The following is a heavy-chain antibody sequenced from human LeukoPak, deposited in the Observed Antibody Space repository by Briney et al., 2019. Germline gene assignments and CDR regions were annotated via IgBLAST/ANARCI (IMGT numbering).Heavy chain of an antibody. CDR1: GFTFSGYA. V-gene: IGHV3-23*01. Sequence: GGSLRLSCATSGFTFSGYAMTWVRQAPGKGLEWVSAISGSGGSTYYADSVKGRFTISRDNSKNTLYLQMNSLRAEDTAVYYCAKRDLYSSSSGRVDYWGQGTLVTVSS. CDR3: AKRDLYSSSSGRVDY. J-gene: IGHJ4*02. CDR2: ISGSGGST. D-gene: IGHD6-6*01.